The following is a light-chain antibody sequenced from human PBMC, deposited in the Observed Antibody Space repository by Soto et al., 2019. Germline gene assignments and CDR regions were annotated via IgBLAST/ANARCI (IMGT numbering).Light chain of an antibody. CDR2: GAS. V-gene: IGKV3-20*01. Sequence: EIVLTQSPGTLSLSPGERATLSWRASQSVSSSYLAWYQQKPGQAPRLLIYGASSRATGIPDRFGGSGSGTDFTLTISRLEPEDFAVYYCQQYGSSPPWTFGQGTKVEIK. CDR3: QQYGSSPPWT. CDR1: QSVSSSY. J-gene: IGKJ1*01.